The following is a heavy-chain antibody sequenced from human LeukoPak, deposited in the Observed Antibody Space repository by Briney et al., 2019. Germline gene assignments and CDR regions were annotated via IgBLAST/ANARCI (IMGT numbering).Heavy chain of an antibody. D-gene: IGHD6-6*01. Sequence: PGGSLRLSCAASGFTFSASAVHWVRQASGKGLEWIGRIRSKANNYATAYADSLKGRLTVSRDDSKNTAYLQMNSLQTEDSAVYFCARDSSSEGPLDYWGQGTLVTVSS. CDR1: GFTFSASA. CDR2: IRSKANNYAT. CDR3: ARDSSSEGPLDY. V-gene: IGHV3-73*01. J-gene: IGHJ4*02.